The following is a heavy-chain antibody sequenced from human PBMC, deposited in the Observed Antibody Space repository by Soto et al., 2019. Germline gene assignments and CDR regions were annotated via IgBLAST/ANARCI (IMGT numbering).Heavy chain of an antibody. V-gene: IGHV3-33*01. J-gene: IGHJ4*02. CDR3: ARDLSDY. CDR1: GFTFKNYG. CDR2: VYYDGSNQ. Sequence: QVQLVESGGGVVQPGTSLRLSCAASGFTFKNYGMHWVRQAPGKGLEWVAIVYYDGSNQYYADSVKGRFTISRDNSKNTLYLQMNSLRAYDTAMYSCARDLSDYWGQGTLVTVSS.